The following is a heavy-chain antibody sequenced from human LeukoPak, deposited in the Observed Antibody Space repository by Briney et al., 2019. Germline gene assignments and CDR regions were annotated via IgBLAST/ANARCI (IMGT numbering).Heavy chain of an antibody. CDR2: IKSKTDGGTT. D-gene: IGHD3-22*01. J-gene: IGHJ4*02. Sequence: GGSLRLSCAASGFTLSNAWMSWVCQAPGKGLEWVGRIKSKTDGGTTDYAAPVKGRFTISRDDSKNTLYLQMNSLKTEDTAVYYCTTEVTMIVVVPDYWGQGTLVTVSS. CDR3: TTEVTMIVVVPDY. CDR1: GFTLSNAW. V-gene: IGHV3-15*01.